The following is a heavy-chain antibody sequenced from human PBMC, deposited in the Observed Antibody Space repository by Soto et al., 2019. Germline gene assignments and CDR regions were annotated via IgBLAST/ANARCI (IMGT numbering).Heavy chain of an antibody. D-gene: IGHD2-21*01. CDR1: GGSISTSRSY. Sequence: PSETLSLTCNVSGGSISTSRSYWAWIRQPPGKGLEWLANIFYSGSTYYNTSLASRVTVSVDTSKNEFSLKLRSVTAADTAVYYCARQPTTGDTDLWFDPWGQGTLVTVPQ. J-gene: IGHJ5*02. V-gene: IGHV4-39*01. CDR2: IFYSGST. CDR3: ARQPTTGDTDLWFDP.